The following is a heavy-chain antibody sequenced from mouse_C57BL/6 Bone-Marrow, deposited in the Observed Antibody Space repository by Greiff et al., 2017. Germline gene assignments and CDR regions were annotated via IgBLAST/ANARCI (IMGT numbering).Heavy chain of an antibody. J-gene: IGHJ2*01. CDR3: ARYYSNYGLDY. D-gene: IGHD2-5*01. Sequence: DVQLVESGGGLVKPGGSLKLSCAASGFTFSDYGMHWVRQAPEKGLEWVAYISSGSSTIYYADTVKGRFTISRDNAKNTLFLQMTSLRSEDTAMYYCARYYSNYGLDYWGQGTTLTVSS. CDR1: GFTFSDYG. V-gene: IGHV5-17*01. CDR2: ISSGSSTI.